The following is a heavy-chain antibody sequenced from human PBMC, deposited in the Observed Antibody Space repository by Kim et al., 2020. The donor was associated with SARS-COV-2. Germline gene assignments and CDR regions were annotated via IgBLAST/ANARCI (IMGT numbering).Heavy chain of an antibody. Sequence: ASVKVSCKASGYTFTSYAMNWVRQAPGQGLEWMGWINTNTGNPTYAQGFTGRFVFSLDTSVSTAYLQISSLKAEDTAVYYCARGELRYFDWLSPTSDYWGQGTLVTVSS. CDR1: GYTFTSYA. CDR2: INTNTGNP. V-gene: IGHV7-4-1*02. D-gene: IGHD3-9*01. J-gene: IGHJ4*02. CDR3: ARGELRYFDWLSPTSDY.